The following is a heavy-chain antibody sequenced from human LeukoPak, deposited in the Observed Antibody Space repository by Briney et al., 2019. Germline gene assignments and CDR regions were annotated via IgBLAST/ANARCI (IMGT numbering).Heavy chain of an antibody. CDR1: GYTFTNYA. V-gene: IGHV1-3*01. CDR3: ARERWHCRGNDCYSVYYYGVDV. Sequence: ASVKVSCKASGYTFTNYAFHWVRQAPGQRLEWLGWINAGNDDTKYSQKFQARVTITRDTSASTVYMELSSLTSDDTAVYYCARERWHCRGNDCYSVYYYGVDVWGQGTTVTVSS. D-gene: IGHD2-15*01. CDR2: INAGNDDT. J-gene: IGHJ6*02.